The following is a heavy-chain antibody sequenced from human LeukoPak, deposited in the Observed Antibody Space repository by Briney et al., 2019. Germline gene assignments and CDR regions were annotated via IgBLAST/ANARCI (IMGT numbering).Heavy chain of an antibody. CDR2: INPSGGST. V-gene: IGHV1-46*01. D-gene: IGHD3-22*01. CDR3: ARDLTTMIVGTRKQGFQRRSFDY. J-gene: IGHJ4*02. CDR1: GYTFTSYY. Sequence: ASVKVSCKASGYTFTSYYMHWLRQAPGQGLEWMGIINPSGGSTSYAQKFQGRVTMTRDTSTSTVYMELSSLRSEDTAVYYCARDLTTMIVGTRKQGFQRRSFDYWGQGTLVTVSS.